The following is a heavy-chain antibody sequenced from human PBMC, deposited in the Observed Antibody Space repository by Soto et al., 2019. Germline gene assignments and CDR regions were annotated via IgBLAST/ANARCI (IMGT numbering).Heavy chain of an antibody. D-gene: IGHD6-19*01. CDR1: GYSFSSYW. J-gene: IGHJ6*02. Sequence: GGSLKIFCKGSGYSFSSYWIRWGRQMPGKSLEWKGIIYPCDSDTRYSPSFQGQVTISADKSISTAYLQWSSLKASDTSMYYCARPREAGKYYYGVDVWGQGTTVTVSS. CDR2: IYPCDSDT. CDR3: ARPREAGKYYYGVDV. V-gene: IGHV5-51*01.